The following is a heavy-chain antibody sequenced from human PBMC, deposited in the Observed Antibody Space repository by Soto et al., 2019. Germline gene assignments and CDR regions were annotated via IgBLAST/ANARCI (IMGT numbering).Heavy chain of an antibody. V-gene: IGHV1-18*01. CDR1: GYTFTSYG. Sequence: ASVKVSCKASGYTFTSYGISWVRQAPGQGLEWMGWISAYNGNTNYAQKFQGRVTITADESTSTAYMELSSLRSEDTAVYYCARNYDSSGFNGAFDIWGQGTMVTVSS. CDR2: ISAYNGNT. D-gene: IGHD3-22*01. CDR3: ARNYDSSGFNGAFDI. J-gene: IGHJ3*02.